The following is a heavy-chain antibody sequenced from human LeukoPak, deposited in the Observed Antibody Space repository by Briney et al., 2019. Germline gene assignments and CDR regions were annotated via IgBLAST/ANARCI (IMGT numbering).Heavy chain of an antibody. V-gene: IGHV3-23*01. D-gene: IGHD6-13*01. CDR1: GFTFSTYA. CDR2: ISGTGGST. CDR3: VKEFWAAAGTVGLFDF. Sequence: GGSLRLSCGASGFTFSTYAMGWGRQAPGKGLEWVSSISGTGGSTSYAASVKGRFTISRDQSKDTLYLQMNSLRAEDTALYYCVKEFWAAAGTVGLFDFWGLGTLVTVSS. J-gene: IGHJ4*02.